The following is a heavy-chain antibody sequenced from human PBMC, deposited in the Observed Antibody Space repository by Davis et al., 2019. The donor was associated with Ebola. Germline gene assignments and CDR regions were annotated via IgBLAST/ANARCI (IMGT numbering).Heavy chain of an antibody. CDR2: IYHSGST. D-gene: IGHD3-10*01. V-gene: IGHV4-30-2*01. Sequence: SETLSLTCTVSGGSISSGGYYWSWIRQPPGKGLEWIGYIYHSGSTYYNPSLKSRVTISVDRSKNQFSLKLSSVTAADTAIYYCAREPLVDPTGTLPVDAFDIWGHGTVVTVSS. CDR3: AREPLVDPTGTLPVDAFDI. J-gene: IGHJ3*02. CDR1: GGSISSGGYY.